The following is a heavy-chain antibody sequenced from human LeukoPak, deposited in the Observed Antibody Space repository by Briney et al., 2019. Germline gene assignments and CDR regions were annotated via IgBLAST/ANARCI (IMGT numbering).Heavy chain of an antibody. V-gene: IGHV3-33*01. D-gene: IGHD1-7*01. CDR1: GFTFSSYG. J-gene: IGHJ4*02. Sequence: GGSLRLSCAASGFTFSSYGMHWVRQAPGKGLEWVAVIWYDGSNKYYADSVKGRFTISRDNSKNTLCLQMNSLRAEDTAVYYCARATYNWNSYYFDYWGQGTLVTVSS. CDR2: IWYDGSNK. CDR3: ARATYNWNSYYFDY.